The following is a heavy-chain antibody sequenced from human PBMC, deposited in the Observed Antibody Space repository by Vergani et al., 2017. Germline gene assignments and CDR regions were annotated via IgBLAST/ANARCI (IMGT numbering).Heavy chain of an antibody. CDR2: IIPIFGTA. CDR3: ARDLDVVVVAPCAFDI. Sequence: QVQLVQSGAEVKKPGSSVKVSCKASGGTFSSYAISWVRQAPGQGLEWMGRIIPIFGTANYAQKFQGRVTITADESPSTAYMELSSLRSEDTAVYYCARDLDVVVVAPCAFDIWGQGTMVTVSS. D-gene: IGHD2-15*01. J-gene: IGHJ3*02. CDR1: GGTFSSYA. V-gene: IGHV1-69*18.